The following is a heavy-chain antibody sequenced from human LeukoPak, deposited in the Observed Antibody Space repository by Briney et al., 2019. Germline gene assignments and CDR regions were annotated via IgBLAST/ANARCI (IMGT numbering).Heavy chain of an antibody. Sequence: PGGSLRLSCAASKSTFSSFAITWVRQAPGKGLEWVSSISGSGHSTYYADSVRGRFTISRDNSKNTLYLQMNSLRAEDTAVYYCAKGGKWDVTPFDYWGQGTLVTVSS. CDR2: ISGSGHST. CDR1: KSTFSSFA. V-gene: IGHV3-23*01. J-gene: IGHJ4*02. CDR3: AKGGKWDVTPFDY. D-gene: IGHD1-26*01.